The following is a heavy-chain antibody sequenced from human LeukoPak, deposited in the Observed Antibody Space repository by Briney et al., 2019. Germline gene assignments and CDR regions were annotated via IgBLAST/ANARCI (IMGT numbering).Heavy chain of an antibody. D-gene: IGHD1-26*01. CDR1: GSTFSSYA. CDR2: ISGSGGST. V-gene: IGHV3-23*01. J-gene: IGHJ4*02. CDR3: AKVKWELQGDYYFDY. Sequence: PGGSLRLSCAASGSTFSSYAMSWVRQAPGKGLEWVSAISGSGGSTYYADSVKGRFTISRDNSKNTLYLQMNSLRAEDTAVYYCAKVKWELQGDYYFDYWGQGTLVTVSS.